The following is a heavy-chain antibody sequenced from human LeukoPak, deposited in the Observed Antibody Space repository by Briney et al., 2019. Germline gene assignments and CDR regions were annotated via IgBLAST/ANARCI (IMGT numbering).Heavy chain of an antibody. Sequence: GGSLRLSCAASGFTFSSYAMHWVRQAPGKGLEWVAVISYDGSNKYYADSVKGRVTISRDNSKNTLYLQMNSLRAEDTAVYYCARDSGYGFDYWGQGTLVTVSS. CDR3: ARDSGYGFDY. V-gene: IGHV3-30-3*01. CDR2: ISYDGSNK. D-gene: IGHD5-12*01. CDR1: GFTFSSYA. J-gene: IGHJ4*02.